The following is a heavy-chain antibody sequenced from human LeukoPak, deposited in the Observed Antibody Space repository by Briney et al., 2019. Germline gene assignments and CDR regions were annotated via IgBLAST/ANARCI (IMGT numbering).Heavy chain of an antibody. Sequence: PGASVKVSCKASGYTFTSYCISWVRQAPGQGLEWMGWTSAYNGNTNYAQRLQGRVTMTTDTSTGTAYLELRSLRSDDTAVYYCARDVYIVAYDPMGYWGQGTLVTVSS. D-gene: IGHD5-12*01. V-gene: IGHV1-18*01. CDR2: TSAYNGNT. CDR1: GYTFTSYC. J-gene: IGHJ4*02. CDR3: ARDVYIVAYDPMGY.